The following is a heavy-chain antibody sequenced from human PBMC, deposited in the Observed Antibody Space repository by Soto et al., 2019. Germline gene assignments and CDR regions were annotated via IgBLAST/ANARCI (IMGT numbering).Heavy chain of an antibody. Sequence: GGSLRLSCAASGFTFSSYWMHWVRQAPGKGLVWVSRIDTYGSAPRYADSVKGRFTISRDNAKNTLYLQMNTLRAEDTAVYYCARVLKSSGWDNDVFDIWGQGTMVTVSS. CDR3: ARVLKSSGWDNDVFDI. D-gene: IGHD6-19*01. CDR1: GFTFSSYW. V-gene: IGHV3-74*01. J-gene: IGHJ3*02. CDR2: IDTYGSAP.